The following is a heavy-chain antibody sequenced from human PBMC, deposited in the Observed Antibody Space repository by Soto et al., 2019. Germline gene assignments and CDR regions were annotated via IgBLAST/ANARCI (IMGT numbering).Heavy chain of an antibody. CDR2: IGGGGGDT. J-gene: IGHJ6*01. D-gene: IGHD1-26*01. CDR1: VFTFNNYA. V-gene: IGHV3-23*01. Sequence: GGSLRLSCASSVFTFNNYAMSCVRHSPGKWLEWVSAIGGGGGDTYYADSVTGRFTISRDNSKSTLFLQMHSLRAEDTAVYYCAKDRMSFNSVWDPFDIWGQGTSVTVS. CDR3: AKDRMSFNSVWDPFDI.